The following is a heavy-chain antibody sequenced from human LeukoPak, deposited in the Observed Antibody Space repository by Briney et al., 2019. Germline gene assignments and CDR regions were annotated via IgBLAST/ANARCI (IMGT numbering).Heavy chain of an antibody. J-gene: IGHJ4*02. D-gene: IGHD3-16*01. Sequence: SETLSLTCTVSGGSISGYYWSWIRQPPGKGLEWIAYIYYSGSTNYNPSLRSRVTMSVDKSTNQFSLKLASVTAADTAVYYCARGGSYVYFDYWGQGTLVTVSS. CDR1: GGSISGYY. CDR2: IYYSGST. V-gene: IGHV4-59*12. CDR3: ARGGSYVYFDY.